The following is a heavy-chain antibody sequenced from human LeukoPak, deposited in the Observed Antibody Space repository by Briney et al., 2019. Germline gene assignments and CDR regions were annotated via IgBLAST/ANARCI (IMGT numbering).Heavy chain of an antibody. CDR1: GFTFSSNA. CDR3: AKDAVAPGSGGDYFDY. Sequence: GGSLRLSCAASGFTFSSNAMTWVRQAPGKGLEWVSVITGNGGRTYYADSVKGRFTISRDNSKNTLSLQMNSLRADDTAVYYCAKDAVAPGSGGDYFDYWGQGTLVTVSS. J-gene: IGHJ4*02. D-gene: IGHD3-10*01. CDR2: ITGNGGRT. V-gene: IGHV3-23*01.